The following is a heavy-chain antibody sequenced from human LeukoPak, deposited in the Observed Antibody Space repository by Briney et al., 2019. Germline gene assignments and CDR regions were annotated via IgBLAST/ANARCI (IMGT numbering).Heavy chain of an antibody. D-gene: IGHD6-19*01. CDR1: GDSVSSNSAA. CDR3: ARRDGTIAVAEEWYFDL. V-gene: IGHV6-1*01. CDR2: TYYRSKWYN. Sequence: SQTLSLTCAISGDSVSSNSAAWNWIRQSPSRGLEWLGRTYYRSKWYNDYAVSVKSRITINPDTSKNQFSLQLNSVTPEDTAVYYCARRDGTIAVAEEWYFDLWGRGTLVTVSS. J-gene: IGHJ2*01.